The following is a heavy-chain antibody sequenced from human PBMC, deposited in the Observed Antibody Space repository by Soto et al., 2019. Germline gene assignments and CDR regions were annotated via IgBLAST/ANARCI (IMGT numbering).Heavy chain of an antibody. Sequence: ASVKVSCKASGYTFTSYYMHWVRQAPGQGLEWMGIINPSGGSTSYAQKFQGRVTMTRDTSTRTVYMELSSLRSEDTAVYYCAGGVQAKRYSYGYVSWFDSWGQGTLVTVSS. V-gene: IGHV1-46*01. CDR3: AGGVQAKRYSYGYVSWFDS. CDR1: GYTFTSYY. D-gene: IGHD5-18*01. J-gene: IGHJ5*01. CDR2: INPSGGST.